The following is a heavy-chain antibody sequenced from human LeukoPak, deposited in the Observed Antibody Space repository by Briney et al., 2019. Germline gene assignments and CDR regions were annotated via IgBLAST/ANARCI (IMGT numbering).Heavy chain of an antibody. Sequence: TGGSLRLSCAASGFTFSSYSMNWVRQAPGKGLEWVSSISSSSSYIYYADSVKGRFTISRDNAKNSLYLQMNSLRAEDTAVYYCARGTYYYDSSGYSHFAFDIWGQGTMVTVSS. D-gene: IGHD3-22*01. J-gene: IGHJ3*02. CDR1: GFTFSSYS. V-gene: IGHV3-21*01. CDR2: ISSSSSYI. CDR3: ARGTYYYDSSGYSHFAFDI.